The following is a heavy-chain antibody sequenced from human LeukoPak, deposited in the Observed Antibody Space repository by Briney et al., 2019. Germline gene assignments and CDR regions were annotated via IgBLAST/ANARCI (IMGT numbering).Heavy chain of an antibody. CDR2: INPNSGGT. Sequence: ASVKVSCKASGYTFTGYYMHWVRQAPGQGLEWMGWINPNSGGTNYAQKFQGRVTMTRDTSISTAYMELSRLRSDDTAVYYCARSIVGASRKAFDIWGQGTMVTASS. CDR3: ARSIVGASRKAFDI. CDR1: GYTFTGYY. D-gene: IGHD1-26*01. J-gene: IGHJ3*02. V-gene: IGHV1-2*02.